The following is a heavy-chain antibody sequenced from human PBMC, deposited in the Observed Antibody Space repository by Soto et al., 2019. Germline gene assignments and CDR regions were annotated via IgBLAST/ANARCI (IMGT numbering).Heavy chain of an antibody. CDR1: GVTFSSYA. CDR3: ARDFGSPDSSGYIDY. J-gene: IGHJ4*02. V-gene: IGHV3-30-3*01. Sequence: GGSLRLSCASSGVTFSSYAMHWVRQAPGKGLEWVAVISYDGSNKYYADSVKGRFTISRDNSKNTLYLQMNSLRAEDTAVYYCARDFGSPDSSGYIDYWGQGTLVTVSS. D-gene: IGHD3-22*01. CDR2: ISYDGSNK.